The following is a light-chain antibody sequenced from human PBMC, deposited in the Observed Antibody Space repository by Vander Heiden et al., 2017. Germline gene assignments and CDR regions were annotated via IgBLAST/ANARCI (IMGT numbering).Light chain of an antibody. Sequence: DIQLTQSPSSLSASVGDRVTITCQASQDISNYLNWYQQKPGKAPKLLIYDASKLETGVPSRFSGSGSGTDFTFTISSLQPEDIATYYCQQYDNLPTFGHGTKVDIK. V-gene: IGKV1-33*01. J-gene: IGKJ3*01. CDR3: QQYDNLPT. CDR1: QDISNY. CDR2: DAS.